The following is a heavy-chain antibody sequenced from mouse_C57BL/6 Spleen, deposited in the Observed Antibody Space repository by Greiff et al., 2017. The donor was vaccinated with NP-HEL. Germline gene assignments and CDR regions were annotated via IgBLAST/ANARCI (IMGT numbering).Heavy chain of an antibody. CDR2: ISYDGSN. CDR3: ARNGYYGPDWYFDV. V-gene: IGHV3-6*01. Sequence: EVKLQESGPGLVKPSQSLSLTCSVTGYSITSGYYWNWIRQIPGNKLEWMGYISYDGSNNYNPSLKNRISITRDTSKNQFFLKLNSVTTEDTATYYCARNGYYGPDWYFDVWGTGTTVTVSS. D-gene: IGHD1-2*01. J-gene: IGHJ1*03. CDR1: GYSITSGYY.